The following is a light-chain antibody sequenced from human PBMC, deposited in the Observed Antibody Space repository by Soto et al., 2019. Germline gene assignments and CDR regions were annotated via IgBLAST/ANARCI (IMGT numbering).Light chain of an antibody. J-gene: IGLJ2*01. CDR2: RIN. CDR3: AACDDSLNGRVV. Sequence: QSVLTQPPSASGTPGQRVTISCSGSNSNIGSNTVNWYQQLPGTAPKLLIYRINQRPSGVPDRFSGSKSGTSASLAISGLQSEDEADYYCAACDDSLNGRVVFGGGTKLTVL. CDR1: NSNIGSNT. V-gene: IGLV1-44*01.